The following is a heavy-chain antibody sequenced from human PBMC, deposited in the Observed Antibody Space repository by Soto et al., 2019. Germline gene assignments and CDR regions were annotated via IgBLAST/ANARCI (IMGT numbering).Heavy chain of an antibody. D-gene: IGHD2-21*02. CDR3: ARDLVVTAIHYYYGMDV. V-gene: IGHV3-21*01. J-gene: IGHJ6*02. CDR1: GFTFSSYS. CDR2: ISSSSSYI. Sequence: PGGSLRLSCAASGFTFSSYSMNWVRQAPGKGLEWVSSISSSSSYIYYADSVKGRFTISRDNAKNSLYLQMNSLRAEDTAVYYCARDLVVTAIHYYYGMDVWGQGTTVTVSS.